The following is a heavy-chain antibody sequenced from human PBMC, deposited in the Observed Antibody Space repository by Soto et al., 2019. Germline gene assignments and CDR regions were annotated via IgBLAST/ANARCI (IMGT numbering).Heavy chain of an antibody. J-gene: IGHJ3*02. CDR1: GVSINSANW. V-gene: IGHV4-4*02. D-gene: IGHD2-15*01. Sequence: QMQLQESGPGLVKPSGTLSLTCTVSGVSINSANWWTWVRQSPGKGLEWIGEIYHSGSTKFNPSLKSRVTISVDNSKNQFYLELTSVTAADTAVYYCARYCGGGSCYLGAFDIWGQGTMVTVSS. CDR3: ARYCGGGSCYLGAFDI. CDR2: IYHSGST.